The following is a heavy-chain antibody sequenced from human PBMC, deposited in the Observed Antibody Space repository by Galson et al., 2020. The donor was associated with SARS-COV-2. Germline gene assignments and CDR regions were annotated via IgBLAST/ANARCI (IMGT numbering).Heavy chain of an antibody. V-gene: IGHV3-30*04. CDR2: ISYDGSNK. D-gene: IGHD3-3*01. J-gene: IGHJ4*02. CDR1: GFTFSSYA. CDR3: ASHPGYYGDY. Sequence: GGSLRLSCAASGFTFSSYAMHWVRQAPGKGLEWVALISYDGSNKYYADSVKGRFTISRDNSKNTLYLQMNSLRAEDTAVYYCASHPGYYGDYWGQGTLVTVSS.